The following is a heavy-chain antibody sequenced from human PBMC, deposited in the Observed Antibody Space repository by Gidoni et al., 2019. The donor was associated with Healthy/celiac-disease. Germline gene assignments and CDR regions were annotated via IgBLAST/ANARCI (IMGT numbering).Heavy chain of an antibody. J-gene: IGHJ4*02. CDR2: IYYSGST. D-gene: IGHD4-17*01. V-gene: IGHV4-31*03. CDR3: ARGTVYGDYIDY. CDR1: RGSTSSGGYY. Sequence: QVQLQEPGPGLAKPSQPLSLTCTVSRGSTSSGGYYWSWIRQHPGKGLEWIGYIYYSGSTYYNPSLKSRVTISVDTSKNQFSLKLSSVTAADTAVYYCARGTVYGDYIDYWGQGTLVTVSS.